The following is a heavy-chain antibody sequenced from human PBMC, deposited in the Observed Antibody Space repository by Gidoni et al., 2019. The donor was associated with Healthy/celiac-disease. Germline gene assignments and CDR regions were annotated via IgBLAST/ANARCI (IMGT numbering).Heavy chain of an antibody. CDR3: ARGEVGAIDY. CDR2: INHSGST. J-gene: IGHJ4*02. CDR1: GGSFSGYY. D-gene: IGHD1-26*01. V-gene: IGHV4-34*01. Sequence: QVQLQQWGAGLLKPSEALSLTCAVYGGSFSGYYWSWIRQPPGKGLEWIGEINHSGSTNYNPSLKSRVTISVDTSKNQFSLKLSSVTAADTAVYYCARGEVGAIDYWGQGTLVTVSS.